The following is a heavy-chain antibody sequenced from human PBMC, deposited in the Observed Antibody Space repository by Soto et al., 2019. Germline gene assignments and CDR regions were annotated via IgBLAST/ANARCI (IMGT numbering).Heavy chain of an antibody. CDR2: ISAYNGNT. D-gene: IGHD3-22*01. CDR3: ARDTITVIVVASGWFEP. CDR1: GYTFTSYG. Sequence: QVQLVQSGAEVKKPGASVKVSCKASGYTFTSYGISWVRQAPGQGLEWMGWISAYNGNTNYAQKLQGRVTMTTDTAXSXXYRELRSLRSDDTAVHYCARDTITVIVVASGWFEPWGQGTLVTVSS. J-gene: IGHJ5*02. V-gene: IGHV1-18*01.